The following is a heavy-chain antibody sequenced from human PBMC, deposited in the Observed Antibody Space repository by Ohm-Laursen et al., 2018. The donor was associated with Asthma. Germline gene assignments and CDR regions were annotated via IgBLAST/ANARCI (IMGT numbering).Heavy chain of an antibody. CDR3: ARRAVAGRRDYFDY. V-gene: IGHV3-21*01. D-gene: IGHD6-19*01. CDR2: ISTASSFI. Sequence: SLRLSCAASGYTFSRYSIHWVRQIPGKGLEWVASISTASSFIYYADSVRGRFTTSRDNARNSVYLQMNSLRAEDTAVYYCARRAVAGRRDYFDYWGQGTLVTVSS. J-gene: IGHJ4*02. CDR1: GYTFSRYS.